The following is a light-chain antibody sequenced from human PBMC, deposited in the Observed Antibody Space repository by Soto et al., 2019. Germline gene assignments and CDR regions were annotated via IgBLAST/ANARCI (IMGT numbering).Light chain of an antibody. Sequence: EIVVTQSPATLPVSPGERASLSCRASQSVSSDLAWFQQKPGQAPRLLIYGASTRASGIPARFSGSGSGTEFTLTISGLQSEDFAVYYCQQYNNWPQTFGQGTKVDIK. CDR2: GAS. CDR1: QSVSSD. V-gene: IGKV3-15*01. CDR3: QQYNNWPQT. J-gene: IGKJ1*01.